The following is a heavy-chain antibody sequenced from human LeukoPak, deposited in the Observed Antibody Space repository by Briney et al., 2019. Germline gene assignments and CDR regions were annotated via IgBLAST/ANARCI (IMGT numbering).Heavy chain of an antibody. D-gene: IGHD3-22*01. CDR1: GGSISSSGYS. J-gene: IGHJ4*02. CDR3: ARVGVYYDSTGSWGYFDY. Sequence: NPSETLSLTCAVSGGSISSSGYSWNWIRQPPGKGLEWIGYIYHSGSTYYNPSLKSRVTISVDRSENQFSLKLSSVTAADTAVYYCARVGVYYDSTGSWGYFDYWGQGALVTVSS. CDR2: IYHSGST. V-gene: IGHV4-30-2*01.